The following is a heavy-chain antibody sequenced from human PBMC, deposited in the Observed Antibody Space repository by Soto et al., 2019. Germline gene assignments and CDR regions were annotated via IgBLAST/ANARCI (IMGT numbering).Heavy chain of an antibody. CDR1: GFTFSTHA. V-gene: IGHV3-30-3*01. CDR3: ARGWVAEAVNNWLDP. D-gene: IGHD6-19*01. J-gene: IGHJ5*02. CDR2: ISNDGSKM. Sequence: QVQLVESGGGVVQPGRSLRLSCAASGFTFSTHAMHWVRQAPGKGLEWVAVISNDGSKMFYADSVKGRFTISRDNSINTLYLQMNSLRVEDTAVHYCARGWVAEAVNNWLDPWGQGTLVTVSS.